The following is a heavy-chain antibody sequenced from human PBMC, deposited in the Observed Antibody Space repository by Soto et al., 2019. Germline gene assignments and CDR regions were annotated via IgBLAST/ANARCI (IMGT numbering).Heavy chain of an antibody. V-gene: IGHV3-23*01. CDR3: AKDKAERWLQFMSAFDI. D-gene: IGHD5-12*01. CDR1: GFTFRSYA. Sequence: GWSMRLSWAASGFTFRSYAMSWVRQAPGKGLEWVSAISGSGGSTYYADSVKGRFTISRDNSKNTLYLQMNSLRAEDTAVYYCAKDKAERWLQFMSAFDIWGQGTMVTVSS. J-gene: IGHJ3*02. CDR2: ISGSGGST.